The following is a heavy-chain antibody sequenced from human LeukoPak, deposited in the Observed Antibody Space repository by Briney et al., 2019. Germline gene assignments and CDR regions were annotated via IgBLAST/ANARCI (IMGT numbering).Heavy chain of an antibody. CDR3: AKPRLYFGELLLGRYYFDY. J-gene: IGHJ4*02. V-gene: IGHV3-30-3*02. D-gene: IGHD3-10*01. CDR2: ISYDGGNK. Sequence: PGGSLRLSCAASGFTFSSHALHWVRQAPGKGLEWVAVISYDGGNKCYADSVKGRFTISRDSSKNTLYLQMNSLRAEDTAVYYCAKPRLYFGELLLGRYYFDYWGQGTLVTVSS. CDR1: GFTFSSHA.